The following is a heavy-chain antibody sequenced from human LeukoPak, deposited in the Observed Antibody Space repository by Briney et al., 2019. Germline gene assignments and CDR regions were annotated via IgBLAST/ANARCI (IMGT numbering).Heavy chain of an antibody. D-gene: IGHD3-16*01. Sequence: PSETQSLTCTVSGGSISSSSYYWGWIRQPPGKGLEWIGSIYYSGSTYYNPSLKSRVTISVDTSKNQFSLKLNSLTTADTAVYYCTRGAGWLIDYWGQGILVTVSS. J-gene: IGHJ4*02. CDR3: TRGAGWLIDY. CDR1: GGSISSSSYY. V-gene: IGHV4-39*07. CDR2: IYYSGST.